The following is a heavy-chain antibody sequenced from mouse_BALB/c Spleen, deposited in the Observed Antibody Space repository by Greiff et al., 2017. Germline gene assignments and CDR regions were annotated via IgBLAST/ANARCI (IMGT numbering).Heavy chain of an antibody. Sequence: EVHLVESGGGLVQPGGSLRLSCATSGFTFTDYYMSWVRQPPGKALEWLGFIRNKANGYTTEYSASVKGRFTISRDNSHSILYLQMNTLRAEDSATYYCARAIDYAMDYWGQGTSVTVSA. V-gene: IGHV7-3*02. J-gene: IGHJ4*01. CDR2: IRNKANGYTT. CDR3: ARAIDYAMDY. CDR1: GFTFTDYY.